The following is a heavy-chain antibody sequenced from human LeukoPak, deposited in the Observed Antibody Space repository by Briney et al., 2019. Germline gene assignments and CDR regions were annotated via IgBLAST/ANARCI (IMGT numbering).Heavy chain of an antibody. V-gene: IGHV3-74*01. CDR1: GFTFSNYW. Sequence: PGGSLRLSCAASGFTFSNYWMYWVRQAPGKGLVWVSRIKPDGSSTSYADSVKGRFTISRDNAKNTLYLQMNSLRAEDTAVYYCATLVTFGALDVWGQGTVVTVSS. CDR2: IKPDGSST. J-gene: IGHJ3*01. D-gene: IGHD4-11*01. CDR3: ATLVTFGALDV.